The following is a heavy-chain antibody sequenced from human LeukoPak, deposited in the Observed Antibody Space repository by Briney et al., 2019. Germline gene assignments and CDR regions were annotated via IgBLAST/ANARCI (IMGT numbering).Heavy chain of an antibody. CDR1: GFTVSCTH. D-gene: IGHD3-16*01. CDR3: AKDEAASGGGLAS. Sequence: PGGSLRLSCTASGFTVSCTHMSWVRQAPGKGLEWVSAMYTGGTTYYADSVQGRFTLSRDPSKNSLYLHMNILRLDNTAVYYCAKDEAASGGGLASWGQGTLVTVSS. CDR2: MYTGGTT. V-gene: IGHV3-53*01. J-gene: IGHJ4*02.